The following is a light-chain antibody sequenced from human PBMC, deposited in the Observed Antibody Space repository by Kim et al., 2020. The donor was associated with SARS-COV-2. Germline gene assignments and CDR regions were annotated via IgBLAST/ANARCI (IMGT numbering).Light chain of an antibody. J-gene: IGLJ2*01. CDR2: DVN. CDR3: CSYAGSYTYV. V-gene: IGLV2-11*01. Sequence: GQSVTISCTGTSSDVGAYEFVSWYQQHPGKAPKVIIFDVNERPSGVPDRFSGSKSGSTASLTVSGLQAEDEADYYCCSYAGSYTYVFGGGTQLTVL. CDR1: SSDVGAYEF.